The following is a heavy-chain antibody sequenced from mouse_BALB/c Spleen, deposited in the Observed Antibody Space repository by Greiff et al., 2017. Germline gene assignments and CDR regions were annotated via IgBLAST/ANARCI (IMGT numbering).Heavy chain of an antibody. CDR1: GFTFSSFG. CDR3: ARYSDYDGFAY. CDR2: ISSGSSTI. J-gene: IGHJ3*01. Sequence: EVKVVESGGGLVQPGGSRKLSCAASGFTFSSFGMHWVRQAPEKGLEWVAYISSGSSTIYYADTVKGRFTISRDNPKNTLFLQMTSLRSEDTAMYYCARYSDYDGFAYWGQGTLVTVSA. D-gene: IGHD2-4*01. V-gene: IGHV5-17*02.